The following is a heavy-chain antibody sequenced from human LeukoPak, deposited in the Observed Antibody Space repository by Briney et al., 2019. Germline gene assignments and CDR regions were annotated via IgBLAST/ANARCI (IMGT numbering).Heavy chain of an antibody. Sequence: LRXXCAASGFTFSSYGMSWVRQAPGKGLEWVSAISGSGGSTYYADSVKGRFTISRDNSKNTLYLQMNSLRAEDTAVYYCARVARYGDYIGGSDYWGQGALVTVSS. CDR2: ISGSGGST. D-gene: IGHD4-17*01. CDR3: ARVARYGDYIGGSDY. V-gene: IGHV3-23*01. CDR1: GFTFSSYG. J-gene: IGHJ4*02.